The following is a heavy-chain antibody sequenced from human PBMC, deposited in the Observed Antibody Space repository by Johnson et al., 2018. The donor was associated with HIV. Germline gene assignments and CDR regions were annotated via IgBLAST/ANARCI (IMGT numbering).Heavy chain of an antibody. Sequence: VQLVESGGGVVQPGISLRLSCAASGFTFSSYWMHWVRQAPGKGLVWVSRINSDGSSTSYADSVKGRFTLSRDNSKNTLYLQLSSLRTEDTAVFYCARGGVVHDAFDMWGQGTMVTVSS. CDR2: INSDGSST. CDR3: ARGGVVHDAFDM. J-gene: IGHJ3*02. V-gene: IGHV3-74*02. D-gene: IGHD2-2*01. CDR1: GFTFSSYW.